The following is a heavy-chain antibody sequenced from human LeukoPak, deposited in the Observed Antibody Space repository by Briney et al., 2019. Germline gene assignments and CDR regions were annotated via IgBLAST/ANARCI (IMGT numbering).Heavy chain of an antibody. V-gene: IGHV4-61*01. CDR3: ARVMTTTNQFDY. J-gene: IGHJ4*02. CDR2: IYYSGST. CDR1: GGSVSSGSYC. Sequence: SETLSLTCTVSGGSVSSGSYCWNWIRQPPGKGLEWIGYIYYSGSTNYNPSLKSRVTISVDTSKNQFSLKLSSVTAADTAVYYCARVMTTTNQFDYWGQGTLVTVSS. D-gene: IGHD4-11*01.